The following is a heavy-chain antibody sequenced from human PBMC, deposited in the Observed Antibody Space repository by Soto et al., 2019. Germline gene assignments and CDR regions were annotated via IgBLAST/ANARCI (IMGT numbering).Heavy chain of an antibody. V-gene: IGHV3-9*01. D-gene: IGHD6-19*01. CDR3: IKGLNIDYNSAWFYFDY. Sequence: EVQLVESGGGLVQPGRSLRLSCAASGFKFDDYTMHWFRKTPGKGLEGVSSISWSGNNLDYRDSVKGRFTISRDNAKNSLYLQMNSLRVEDTALYYCIKGLNIDYNSAWFYFDYWGQGTVVTVSS. J-gene: IGHJ4*02. CDR2: ISWSGNNL. CDR1: GFKFDDYT.